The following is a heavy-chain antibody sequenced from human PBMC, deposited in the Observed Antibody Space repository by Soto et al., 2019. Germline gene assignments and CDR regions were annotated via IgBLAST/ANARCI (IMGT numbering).Heavy chain of an antibody. V-gene: IGHV4-4*02. D-gene: IGHD5-18*01. CDR1: GVSIDSHDW. Sequence: QVQLQESGPGLVKPSGTLSLTCAVSGVSIDSHDWWTWVRQPPGKGLEWIGESHQSGNTNYNSSLERRATTSLDKSSNHFSLQLDSVTVADTAVYYCATRDTGRVYWGQGTLVTVSS. CDR2: SHQSGNT. J-gene: IGHJ4*02. CDR3: ATRDTGRVY.